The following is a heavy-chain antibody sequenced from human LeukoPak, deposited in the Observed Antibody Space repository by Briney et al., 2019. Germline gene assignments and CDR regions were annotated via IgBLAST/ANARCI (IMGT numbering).Heavy chain of an antibody. Sequence: ASVKVSCKASGYTFTYRYLHWVRQAPGQALEWMGWITPFNGNTNYAQKFQDRVTITRDRSMSTAYMELSSLRSEDTAMYYCAASRGSTTNQQGFDPWGQGTLVTVSS. CDR2: ITPFNGNT. CDR3: AASRGSTTNQQGFDP. V-gene: IGHV1-45*02. J-gene: IGHJ5*02. D-gene: IGHD3-22*01. CDR1: GYTFTYRY.